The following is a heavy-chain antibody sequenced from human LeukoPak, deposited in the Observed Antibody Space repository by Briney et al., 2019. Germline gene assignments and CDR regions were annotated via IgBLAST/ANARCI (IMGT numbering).Heavy chain of an antibody. CDR3: AKDLVATGGSGAFYIDY. V-gene: IGHV3-30*02. D-gene: IGHD5-12*01. J-gene: IGHJ4*02. CDR1: GFTFSSYG. CDR2: IHFDGSKT. Sequence: GGSLRLSCEASGFTFSSYGMYWVRQAPGKGLEWVTFIHFDGSKTYYADSVKGRFIVSRDNSKNTLHLQMNSLRAEDTAVYYCAKDLVATGGSGAFYIDYWGQGTLVTVSS.